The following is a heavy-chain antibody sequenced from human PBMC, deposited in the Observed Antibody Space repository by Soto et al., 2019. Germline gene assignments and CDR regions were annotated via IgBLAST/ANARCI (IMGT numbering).Heavy chain of an antibody. D-gene: IGHD4-4*01. CDR1: GGSISSYY. CDR3: ARGLTRSYYYYYYYMDV. J-gene: IGHJ6*03. V-gene: IGHV4-59*12. Sequence: KASETLSLTCTVSGGSISSYYWSWIRQPPGKGLEWIGYIYYSGSTNYNPSHKSRVTISVDTSKNQFSLKLSSVTAADTVVYYCARGLTRSYYYYYYYMDVWGKGTTVTVSS. CDR2: IYYSGST.